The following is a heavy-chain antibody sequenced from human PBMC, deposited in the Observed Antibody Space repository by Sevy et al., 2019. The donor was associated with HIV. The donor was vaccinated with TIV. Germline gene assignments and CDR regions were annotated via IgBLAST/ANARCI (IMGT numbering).Heavy chain of an antibody. J-gene: IGHJ4*02. CDR3: ARAYCSGGRCYYLAY. Sequence: ASVKVSCQASGYTFTNYRITWVRQAPGQGLEWMGWISPFNGDTNSAQKLQGRVTMITDTSTDTAYMELRGLRSDDTAIYYSARAYCSGGRCYYLAYWGQGTLVTVSS. CDR1: GYTFTNYR. V-gene: IGHV1-18*01. CDR2: ISPFNGDT. D-gene: IGHD2-15*01.